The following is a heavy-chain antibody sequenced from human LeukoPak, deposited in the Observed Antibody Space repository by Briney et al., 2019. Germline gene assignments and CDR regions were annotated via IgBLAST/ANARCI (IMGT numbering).Heavy chain of an antibody. CDR1: GGSFSSYY. V-gene: IGHV4-34*01. CDR3: AGDDYVWGSYRRLDY. Sequence: SETPSLTCAVYGGSFSSYYWSWIRQPPGKGLEWIGEINHSGSTNYNPSLKSRVTISVDTSKNQFSLKLSSVTAADTAVYYCAGDDYVWGSYRRLDYWGQGTLVTVSS. D-gene: IGHD3-16*02. J-gene: IGHJ4*02. CDR2: INHSGST.